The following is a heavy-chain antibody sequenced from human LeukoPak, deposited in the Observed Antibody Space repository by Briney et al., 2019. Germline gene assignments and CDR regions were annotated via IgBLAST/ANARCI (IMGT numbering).Heavy chain of an antibody. D-gene: IGHD2-8*01. Sequence: GGSLRLSCAASGFTFSSYSMNWGRQAPGKGLEWVSYISSSSSTIYYAHSVKGRFTISRDKAKNTLYLQMNSLRAEGTAVYYCARDMYLPFDYWGQGTLVTVSS. CDR2: ISSSSSTI. J-gene: IGHJ4*02. CDR3: ARDMYLPFDY. V-gene: IGHV3-48*01. CDR1: GFTFSSYS.